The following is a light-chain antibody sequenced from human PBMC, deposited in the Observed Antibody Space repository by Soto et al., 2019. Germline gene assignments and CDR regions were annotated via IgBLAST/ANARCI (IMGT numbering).Light chain of an antibody. Sequence: EIVLTQSPGTLSLSPGERATLSCRASQSVSSSYLAWYQHKPGQAPRLLMYGTSSRATGIPDRFSGSGSGTDFTLTIGRLEPEDFAVYYCQQYDTSPETFGQGTKVEIK. CDR3: QQYDTSPET. CDR2: GTS. J-gene: IGKJ1*01. V-gene: IGKV3-20*01. CDR1: QSVSSSY.